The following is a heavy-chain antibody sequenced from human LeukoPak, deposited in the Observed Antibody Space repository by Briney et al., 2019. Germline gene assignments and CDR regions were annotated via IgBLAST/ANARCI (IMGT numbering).Heavy chain of an antibody. CDR2: MYYSGST. D-gene: IGHD3-10*01. CDR1: GXSISSYY. V-gene: IGHV4-59*08. J-gene: IGHJ3*02. CDR3: ARQGESYYHLHAFDI. Sequence: PSETLSLTCTVSGXSISSYYWSWIRQPPGKGLEWIGYMYYSGSTNYNPSLKSRVTMSVDTSKNQFSLKLSSVTAADTAVYYCARQGESYYHLHAFDIWGQGTMVTVSS.